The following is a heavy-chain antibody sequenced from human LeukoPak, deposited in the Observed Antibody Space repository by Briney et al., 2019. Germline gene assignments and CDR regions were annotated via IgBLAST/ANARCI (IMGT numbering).Heavy chain of an antibody. CDR3: ASILYGANGFDY. CDR2: INYSGST. V-gene: IGHV4-59*02. CDR1: GGSVSSYH. J-gene: IGHJ4*02. Sequence: SETLSLTCAVSGGSVSSYHWTWVRQVPGKGLEWIGYINYSGSTICNPSLETRATISVDTSKNQLSLKSTSVTAADTAVYYYASILYGANGFDYWGQGTLVTVSS. D-gene: IGHD4/OR15-4a*01.